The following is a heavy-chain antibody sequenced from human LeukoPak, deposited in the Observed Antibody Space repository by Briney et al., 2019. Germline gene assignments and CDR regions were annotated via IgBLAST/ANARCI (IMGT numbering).Heavy chain of an antibody. V-gene: IGHV3-7*01. D-gene: IGHD1-20*01. Sequence: GVSLRLSCAASGFTFSNFWMSWVRQAPGKGLEWVANIDPDGSETQYVGSVKGRFTASRDNAKNSLYLQMNSLRAEDTAIYYCARIWYFGDNNWRYFDYWGQGTLVTVSS. J-gene: IGHJ4*02. CDR2: IDPDGSET. CDR1: GFTFSNFW. CDR3: ARIWYFGDNNWRYFDY.